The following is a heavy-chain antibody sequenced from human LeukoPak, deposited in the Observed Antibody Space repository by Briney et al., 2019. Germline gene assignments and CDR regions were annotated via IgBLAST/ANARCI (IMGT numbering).Heavy chain of an antibody. Sequence: PGGSLRLSCAASGFTFSNYWMHRVRQAPGKGLVWVSRINTDGSITTYADSVKGRFTISRDNAKNTLYLQMNSLRAEDTAVYFCARDGIGSSYYYWSQGTLVTVSS. J-gene: IGHJ4*02. V-gene: IGHV3-74*01. CDR3: ARDGIGSSYYY. D-gene: IGHD3-10*01. CDR1: GFTFSNYW. CDR2: INTDGSIT.